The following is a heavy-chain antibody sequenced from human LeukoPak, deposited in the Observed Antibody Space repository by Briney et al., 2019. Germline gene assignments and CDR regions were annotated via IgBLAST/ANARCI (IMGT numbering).Heavy chain of an antibody. J-gene: IGHJ4*02. D-gene: IGHD5-12*01. CDR3: ARDINVDRVPKAIPFDY. CDR1: GYTFTSDG. Sequence: ASVKVSCKASGYTFTSDGISWVRQAPGQGLEWMGWISAYNGNTNYAQTLQGRVTMTTDTSTSTAYMELRSLRSDDTAVYYCARDINVDRVPKAIPFDYWGQGTLVTVSS. V-gene: IGHV1-18*01. CDR2: ISAYNGNT.